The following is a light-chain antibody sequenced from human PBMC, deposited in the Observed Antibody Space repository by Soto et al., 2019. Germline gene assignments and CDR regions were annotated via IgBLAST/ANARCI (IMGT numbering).Light chain of an antibody. CDR1: SSDVGGYNY. CDR2: EVN. CDR3: SSYAGSSNV. V-gene: IGLV2-8*01. Sequence: SVLTQPRSASGPPGQSVAISCTGTSSDVGGYNYVSWYQQHPGKAPKLMIYEVNKRPSGVPDRFSGSKSGNTASLTVSGLQAEDEADYYCSSYAGSSNVFGTGTKVTV. J-gene: IGLJ1*01.